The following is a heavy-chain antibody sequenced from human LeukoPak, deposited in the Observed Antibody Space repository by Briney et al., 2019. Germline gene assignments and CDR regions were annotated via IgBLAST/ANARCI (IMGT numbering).Heavy chain of an antibody. CDR3: ARDSGNYRYDNFDY. V-gene: IGHV3-11*04. D-gene: IGHD1-26*01. Sequence: GGSLRLSCAASGFTFSDYYMSWIRQAPGKGLEWVSYISSSGSTIYYADSVKGRFTISRDNAKNSLYLQMNSLRAEDTALYYCARDSGNYRYDNFDYWGQGTPVTVSS. CDR2: ISSSGSTI. J-gene: IGHJ4*02. CDR1: GFTFSDYY.